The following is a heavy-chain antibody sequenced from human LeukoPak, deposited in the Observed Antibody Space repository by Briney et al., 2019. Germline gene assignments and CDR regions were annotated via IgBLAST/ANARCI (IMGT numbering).Heavy chain of an antibody. Sequence: GGSLRLSCAASGFTLSSYWMSWVRQAPGKGLEWVANIKQDGSEKYYVDSVKGRFTISRDNAKNSVYLQMNSLRAEDTAVYYCARTTYYYDSSGHYYSWGQGTLVTVSS. CDR2: IKQDGSEK. V-gene: IGHV3-7*01. J-gene: IGHJ4*02. CDR1: GFTLSSYW. CDR3: ARTTYYYDSSGHYYS. D-gene: IGHD3-22*01.